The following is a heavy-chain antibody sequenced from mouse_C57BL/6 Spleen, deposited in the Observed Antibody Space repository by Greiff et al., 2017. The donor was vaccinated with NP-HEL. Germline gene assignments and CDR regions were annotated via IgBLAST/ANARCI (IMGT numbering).Heavy chain of an antibody. J-gene: IGHJ1*03. D-gene: IGHD2-2*01. V-gene: IGHV1-62-2*01. CDR3: ARHEGEVYGYDPHWYFDV. Sequence: QVQLQQSGAELVKPGASVKLSCKASGYTFTEYTIHWVKQRSGQGLEWIGWFYPGSGSIKYNEKFKDKATLTADKSSSTVYMELSRLTSEDSAVYFCARHEGEVYGYDPHWYFDVWGTGTTVTVSS. CDR2: FYPGSGSI. CDR1: GYTFTEYT.